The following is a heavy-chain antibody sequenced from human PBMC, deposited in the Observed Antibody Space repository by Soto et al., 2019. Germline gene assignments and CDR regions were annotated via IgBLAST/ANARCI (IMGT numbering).Heavy chain of an antibody. V-gene: IGHV3-30*18. Sequence: QVQVVESGGGVVQPGRSLRLSCAASGFVFSNYGMHWVRQAPGKGLEWVAVISNDGNDEYYIDSVKGRFTISRDNSKNTLYLQMNTLNTEDTALYYCAKDIPSGRNHLGADYWGQGTLVTVSS. J-gene: IGHJ4*02. D-gene: IGHD1-26*01. CDR1: GFVFSNYG. CDR2: ISNDGNDE. CDR3: AKDIPSGRNHLGADY.